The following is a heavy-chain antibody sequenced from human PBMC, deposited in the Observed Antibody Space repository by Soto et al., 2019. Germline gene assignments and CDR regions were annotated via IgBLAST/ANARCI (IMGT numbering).Heavy chain of an antibody. V-gene: IGHV4-31*03. CDR2: IYYSGST. CDR3: ARGWELRTAEGFDY. Sequence: QVQLQESGPGLVKPSQTLSLTCTVSGGSISSGGYYWSWIRQHPGKGLEWIGYIYYSGSTYSNPSLKSRVTISVDTSKNQFSLKLSSVTAADTAVYYCARGWELRTAEGFDYWGQGTLVTVSS. J-gene: IGHJ4*02. D-gene: IGHD1-26*01. CDR1: GGSISSGGYY.